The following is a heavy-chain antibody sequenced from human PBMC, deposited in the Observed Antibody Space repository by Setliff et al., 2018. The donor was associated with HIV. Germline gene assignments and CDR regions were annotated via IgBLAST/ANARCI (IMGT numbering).Heavy chain of an antibody. CDR1: GYTFTSYG. J-gene: IGHJ3*02. CDR2: IGAYCGNT. D-gene: IGHD3-3*01. CDR3: ARVAWYYSFWSGLGDAFDI. V-gene: IGHV1-18*01. Sequence: ASVKVSCKASGYTFTSYGISWVRQAPGQGLEWMGWIGAYCGNTNYAQKLQGRVTMTTDTSTSTAYMELRSLRSDDTAVYYCARVAWYYSFWSGLGDAFDIWGQGTMVTVS.